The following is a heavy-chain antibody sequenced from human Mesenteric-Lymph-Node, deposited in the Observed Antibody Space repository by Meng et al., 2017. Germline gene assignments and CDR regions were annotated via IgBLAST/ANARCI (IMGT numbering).Heavy chain of an antibody. D-gene: IGHD2-15*01. V-gene: IGHV3-15*01. CDR3: TRLVVPSPN. CDR2: IKSDTEGGTI. Sequence: EVQLVEYGGGVVKSGGSLRLSCAASGFTFSNAWMIWVRQAPGKGLEWVGRIKSDTEGGTIDYAASVKGRFTISRDDSENTLFLQMNSLKTEDTAVYYCTRLVVPSPNWGQGNLVTVSS. CDR1: GFTFSNAW. J-gene: IGHJ4*02.